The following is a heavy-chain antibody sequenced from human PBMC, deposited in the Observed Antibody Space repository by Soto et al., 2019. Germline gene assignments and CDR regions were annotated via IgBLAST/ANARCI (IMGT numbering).Heavy chain of an antibody. J-gene: IGHJ4*02. D-gene: IGHD1-26*01. CDR2: IHYSGTT. CDR1: GGSLGNYY. Sequence: SETLSLTCSVSGGSLGNYYWIWIRQSPVMGLEWIGYIHYSGTTSYNPSLARRVTISVYTAENKFSLHLASATAADTAVYFCARGVRKKWELPDYWGPGILVT. V-gene: IGHV4-59*01. CDR3: ARGVRKKWELPDY.